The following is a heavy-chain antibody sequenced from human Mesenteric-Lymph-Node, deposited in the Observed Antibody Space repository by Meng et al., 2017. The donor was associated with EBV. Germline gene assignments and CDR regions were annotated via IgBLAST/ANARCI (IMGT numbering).Heavy chain of an antibody. J-gene: IGHJ4*02. CDR3: ARVDVAASY. Sequence: QVHLKESGPGLVKPSXXXXLTCTGSGDSVSSGSYYWTWIRQPPGKGLQWVGYIYYTGGTSYNPSLKSRLTISRDTSKNQFSLSLTSVTAADTAVYYCARVDVAASYWGQGTLVTVSS. V-gene: IGHV4-61*01. CDR2: IYYTGGT. CDR1: GDSVSSGSYY. D-gene: IGHD6-19*01.